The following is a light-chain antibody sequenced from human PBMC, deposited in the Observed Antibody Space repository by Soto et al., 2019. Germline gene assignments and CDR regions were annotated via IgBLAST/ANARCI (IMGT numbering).Light chain of an antibody. CDR3: QQYYSTPPIT. CDR2: WAT. Sequence: DIVMTQSPDSLAVSLGERATINCKSSQSGLYSSNNKNYLAWYQQKPGQPPKLLIYWATTRESGVPDRFSGSGSGTDSTLTIRSLQAEDVAVYYCQQYYSTPPITFGQGTRLEIK. CDR1: QSGLYSSNNKNY. J-gene: IGKJ5*01. V-gene: IGKV4-1*01.